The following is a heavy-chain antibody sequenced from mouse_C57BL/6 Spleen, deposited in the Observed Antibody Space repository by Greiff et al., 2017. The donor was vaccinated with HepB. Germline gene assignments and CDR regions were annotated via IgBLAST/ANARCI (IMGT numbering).Heavy chain of an antibody. CDR2: IHPNSGST. CDR3: ARMDSNRPAMDY. V-gene: IGHV1-64*01. D-gene: IGHD2-5*01. J-gene: IGHJ4*01. Sequence: QVQLQQPGAELVKPGASVKLSCKASGYTFTSYWMHWVKQRPGQGLEWIGMIHPNSGSTNYNEKFKSKATLTVDKSSSTAYMQLSSLTSEDSAVYYCARMDSNRPAMDYWGQGTSVTVSS. CDR1: GYTFTSYW.